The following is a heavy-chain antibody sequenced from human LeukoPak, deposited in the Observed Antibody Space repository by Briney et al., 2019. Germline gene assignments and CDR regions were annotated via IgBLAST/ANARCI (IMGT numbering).Heavy chain of an antibody. CDR2: INAGNGNT. CDR1: GYTFTSYA. D-gene: IGHD6-13*01. CDR3: ARDFRRGSWPHDY. J-gene: IGHJ4*02. Sequence: ASVKVSCKASGYTFTSYAMHWVRQAPGQRLEWMGWINAGNGNTKYSQEFQGRVTITRDTSASTAYMELSSLRSEDMAVYYCARDFRRGSWPHDYWGQGTLVTVSS. V-gene: IGHV1-3*03.